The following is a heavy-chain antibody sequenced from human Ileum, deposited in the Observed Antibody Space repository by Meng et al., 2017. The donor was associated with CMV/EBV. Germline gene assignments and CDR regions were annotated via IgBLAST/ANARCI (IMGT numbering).Heavy chain of an antibody. J-gene: IGHJ4*02. V-gene: IGHV1-46*01. Sequence: CKASGYTFSKLYMQWVRQAPGEGFEWMGVIDNSGGNTSYAQKIEGRITLTRDTSTSTVDMQLSSLRSEDTAVYYCARDRGYSYGYDYWGQGTLVTVSS. CDR1: GYTFSKLY. CDR2: IDNSGGNT. D-gene: IGHD5-18*01. CDR3: ARDRGYSYGYDY.